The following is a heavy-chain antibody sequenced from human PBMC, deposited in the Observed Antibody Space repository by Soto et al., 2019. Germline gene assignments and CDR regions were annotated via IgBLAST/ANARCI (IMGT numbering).Heavy chain of an antibody. CDR3: ARDHMGVGYYYYGMDV. CDR1: GGSVSSGSYY. D-gene: IGHD1-26*01. J-gene: IGHJ6*02. CDR2: IYYSGST. V-gene: IGHV4-61*01. Sequence: SETLSLTCTVSGGSVSSGSYYWSWIRQPPGKGLEWIGYIYYSGSTNYNPSLKSRVTISVDTSKNQFSLKLSSVTAADTAVYYCARDHMGVGYYYYGMDVWGQGTTVTVSS.